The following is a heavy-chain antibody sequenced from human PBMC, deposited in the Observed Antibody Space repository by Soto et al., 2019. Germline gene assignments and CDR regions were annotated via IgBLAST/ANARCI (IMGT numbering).Heavy chain of an antibody. Sequence: QVQLVQSGAEVKKPGASVKVSCKASGYTFTSYGISWVRQAPGQGLECMGRISAYNGNTNYAQKLQGRVTMTTDTSTSTAYMELRSLRSDDTAVYYCAREGYAVTTFYYYYGMDVWGQGTTVTVS. D-gene: IGHD4-17*01. CDR2: ISAYNGNT. J-gene: IGHJ6*02. CDR3: AREGYAVTTFYYYYGMDV. V-gene: IGHV1-18*04. CDR1: GYTFTSYG.